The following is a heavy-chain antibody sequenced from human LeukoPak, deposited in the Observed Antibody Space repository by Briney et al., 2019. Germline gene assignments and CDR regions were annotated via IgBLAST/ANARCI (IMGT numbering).Heavy chain of an antibody. D-gene: IGHD6-13*01. Sequence: GASVKVSCKASGYTFTGYYMHWVRQAPGQGLEWMGWINPNSGGTNYAQKFQGWVTMTRDTSTSTVYMELSSLRSEDTAVYYCAREGGMYSSSWYGGGESWFDPWGQGTLVTVSS. CDR3: AREGGMYSSSWYGGGESWFDP. CDR1: GYTFTGYY. CDR2: INPNSGGT. V-gene: IGHV1-2*04. J-gene: IGHJ5*02.